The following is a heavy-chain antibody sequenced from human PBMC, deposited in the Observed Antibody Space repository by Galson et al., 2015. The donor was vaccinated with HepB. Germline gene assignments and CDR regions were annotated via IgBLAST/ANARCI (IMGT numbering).Heavy chain of an antibody. CDR3: ARDRPGCFDY. Sequence: SLRLSCAASGFTFSSYPMHWVRQAPGKGLEWVAVISYDGSNKYYPDSVKGRFTISRDNSKNTLYLQMNSLRAEDTAVYYCARDRPGCFDYWGQGTLVTTSS. V-gene: IGHV3-30-3*01. J-gene: IGHJ4*02. D-gene: IGHD3-10*01. CDR2: ISYDGSNK. CDR1: GFTFSSYP.